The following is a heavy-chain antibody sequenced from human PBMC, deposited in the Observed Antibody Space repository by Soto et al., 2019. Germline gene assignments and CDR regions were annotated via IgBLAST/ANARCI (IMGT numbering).Heavy chain of an antibody. CDR3: ARDRAAAGKTAYYYYGMDV. D-gene: IGHD6-13*01. CDR1: GYTFTGYY. J-gene: IGHJ6*02. CDR2: INPNSGGT. V-gene: IGHV1-2*04. Sequence: ASVKVSCKASGYTFTGYYMHWVRQAPGQGLEWMGWINPNSGGTNYAQKFQGWVTMTRDTSISTAYMELSRLRSDDTAVYYCARDRAAAGKTAYYYYGMDVWGQGTTVTVSS.